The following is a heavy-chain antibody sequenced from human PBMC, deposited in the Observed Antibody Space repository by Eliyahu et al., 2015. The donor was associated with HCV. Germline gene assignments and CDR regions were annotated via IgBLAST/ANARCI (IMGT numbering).Heavy chain of an antibody. CDR3: ARDLDLAFDY. Sequence: QVQLVQSGGGVVQPGRSLTLSCVASGFTFSNYGMHWVSQAPGKGLEWVAIVWHDGSRTYYADSVKGRFTGSRDNSKNTVYLEMSSLRAEDTGMYYCARDLDLAFDYWGQGTLVTVSS. V-gene: IGHV3-33*01. J-gene: IGHJ4*02. D-gene: IGHD3-9*01. CDR2: VWHDGSRT. CDR1: GFTFSNYG.